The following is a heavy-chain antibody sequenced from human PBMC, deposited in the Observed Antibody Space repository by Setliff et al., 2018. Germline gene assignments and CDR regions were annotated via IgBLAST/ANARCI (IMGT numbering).Heavy chain of an antibody. D-gene: IGHD1-26*01. CDR1: GFTFSAHW. CDR2: ISTDGSSI. J-gene: IGHJ5*02. V-gene: IGHV3-74*03. CDR3: ARVGSKPQLGWFDP. Sequence: GGSLRLSCAASGFTFSAHWMHWVRQAPGQGLVWVARISTDGSSITYADSVKGRFTISRDNARNTLYLQMNSLTAEDTAVYYCARVGSKPQLGWFDPWGQGTLVTVSS.